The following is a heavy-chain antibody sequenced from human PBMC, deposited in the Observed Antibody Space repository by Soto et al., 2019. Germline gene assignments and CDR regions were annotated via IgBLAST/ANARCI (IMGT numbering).Heavy chain of an antibody. CDR3: AKGALGYCHHGICYQHSDY. J-gene: IGHJ4*02. CDR2: ISSSSSYI. CDR1: GFTFSSYS. V-gene: IGHV3-21*04. D-gene: IGHD2-8*01. Sequence: NPGGSLRLSCAASGFTFSSYSMNWVRQAPGKGLEWVSSISSSSSYIYYADSVKGRFTISRDNAKNSLYLQMNSLGVEDTAVYYCAKGALGYCHHGICYQHSDYWGQGTLVTVSS.